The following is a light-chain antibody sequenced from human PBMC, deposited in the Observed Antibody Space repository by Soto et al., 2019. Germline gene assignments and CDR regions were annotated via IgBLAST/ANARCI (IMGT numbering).Light chain of an antibody. CDR3: QQSYSTPFT. CDR1: QSISSY. J-gene: IGKJ3*01. CDR2: AAS. Sequence: DIQMTQSPSSLSASVGDRVTITCRASQSISSYLNWYQQKPQKAPKLLIYAASSLQSGVPSRFSGSGSGKYFTLTTSSLQPEDFATYYCQQSYSTPFTFGPGTKVDIK. V-gene: IGKV1-39*01.